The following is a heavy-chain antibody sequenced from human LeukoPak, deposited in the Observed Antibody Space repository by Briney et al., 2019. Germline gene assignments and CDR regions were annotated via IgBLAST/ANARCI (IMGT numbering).Heavy chain of an antibody. CDR1: GFTFSSYA. CDR3: AKDLTDYGDLMDV. Sequence: PGESLRLSCAASGFTFSSYAMSWVRQAPGKGLEWVSAISGSGGSTYYADSVKGRFTISRDNSKNTLYLQMNSLRAEDTAVYYCAKDLTDYGDLMDVWGKGTTVTVSS. V-gene: IGHV3-23*01. D-gene: IGHD4-17*01. CDR2: ISGSGGST. J-gene: IGHJ6*04.